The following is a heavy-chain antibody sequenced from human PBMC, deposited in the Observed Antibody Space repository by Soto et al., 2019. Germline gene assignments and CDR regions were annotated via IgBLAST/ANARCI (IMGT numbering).Heavy chain of an antibody. CDR3: ARDRPRVGSGTSRGFSFDY. Sequence: GGSLRLSCAASGFTFSSYSMNWVRQAPGKGLEWVSYISSSSSTIYYADSVKGRFTISRDNAKNSLYLQMNSLRAEDTAVYYCARDRPRVGSGTSRGFSFDYWGQGTLVTVSS. V-gene: IGHV3-48*01. CDR1: GFTFSSYS. D-gene: IGHD3-10*01. J-gene: IGHJ4*02. CDR2: ISSSSSTI.